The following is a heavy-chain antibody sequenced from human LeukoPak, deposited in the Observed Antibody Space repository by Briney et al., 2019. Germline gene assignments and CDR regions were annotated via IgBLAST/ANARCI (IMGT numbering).Heavy chain of an antibody. CDR3: ARDTLGEGEDANYAVYYFDY. V-gene: IGHV1-46*01. CDR1: GYTFTSSY. Sequence: ASVKVSCKASGYTFTSSYMHWVRQAPGQGLEWMGIINPSGGTTIYAQKFQGRVTMTRDTSTSTVYMELSSLRSDDTAFYYCARDTLGEGEDANYAVYYFDYWGQGTVVTVSS. J-gene: IGHJ4*02. D-gene: IGHD4/OR15-4a*01. CDR2: INPSGGTT.